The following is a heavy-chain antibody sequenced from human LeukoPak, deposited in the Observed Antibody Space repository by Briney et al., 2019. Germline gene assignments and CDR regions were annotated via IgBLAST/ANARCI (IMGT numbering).Heavy chain of an antibody. V-gene: IGHV3-48*03. D-gene: IGHD3-3*01. CDR3: ATLEVEFDY. J-gene: IGHJ4*02. CDR2: ISSSGSTI. CDR1: GFTFSSYE. Sequence: GGSLRLSCAASGFTFSSYEMNWVRQAPGKGLEWVSYISSSGSTIYYADSVKGRFTISRDNAQNSLYLQMNSLRAEDTAVYYCATLEVEFDYWGQGTLVTVSS.